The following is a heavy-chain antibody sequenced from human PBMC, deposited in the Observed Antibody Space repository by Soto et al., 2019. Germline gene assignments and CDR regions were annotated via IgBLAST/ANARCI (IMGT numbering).Heavy chain of an antibody. J-gene: IGHJ5*02. CDR3: ARDSGLGRGTTYSWFDP. V-gene: IGHV1-69*13. CDR1: GGTFSSYA. CDR2: IIPIFGTA. D-gene: IGHD1-7*01. Sequence: SVKVSCKASGGTFSSYAISWVRQAPGQGLEWMGGIIPIFGTANYAQKFQGRVTITADESTSTAYMELSSLRSEDTAVYYCARDSGLGRGTTYSWFDPWGQGTLVTVSS.